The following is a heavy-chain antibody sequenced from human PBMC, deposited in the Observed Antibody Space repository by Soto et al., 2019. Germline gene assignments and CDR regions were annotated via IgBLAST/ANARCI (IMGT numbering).Heavy chain of an antibody. D-gene: IGHD3-22*01. CDR3: ARPYYDSSGYRDAFGI. Sequence: PGESLKISCKGSGYSFTSYWISWVRQTPGKGLEWMGRIDPSDSYTNYSPSFQGHVTISLDKSIRTAYLQWSSLKASDTAMYYCARPYYDSSGYRDAFGIWGQGTMVTVSS. V-gene: IGHV5-10-1*01. J-gene: IGHJ3*02. CDR2: IDPSDSYT. CDR1: GYSFTSYW.